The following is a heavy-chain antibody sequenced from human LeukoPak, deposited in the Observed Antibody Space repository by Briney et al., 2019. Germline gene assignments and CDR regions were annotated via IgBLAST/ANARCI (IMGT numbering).Heavy chain of an antibody. CDR1: GFTFSSYS. V-gene: IGHV3-21*01. CDR2: ISSSSSYI. D-gene: IGHD1-26*01. Sequence: GGSLRLSCAASGFTFSSYSMNWVRQAPGKGLEWVSSISSSSSYIYYADSVKGRFTISRDNAKNSLYLQMNSLRAEDTAVYYCARVNSGSYYGATSYSYFDYWGQGTLVTVSS. J-gene: IGHJ4*02. CDR3: ARVNSGSYYGATSYSYFDY.